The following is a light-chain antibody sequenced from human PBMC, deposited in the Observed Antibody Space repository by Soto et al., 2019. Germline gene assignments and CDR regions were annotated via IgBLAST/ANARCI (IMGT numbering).Light chain of an antibody. V-gene: IGKV3-20*01. J-gene: IGKJ1*01. CDR2: DAS. CDR3: QQYGSSVRT. CDR1: QSVSSSY. Sequence: EIVLTQSPGTLSLSPGERATLSCRASQSVSSSYLAWYQQKPGQAPRLLIYDASRRATGIPDRFSGSGSETDFTLTISGLEPEDFAVYYCQQYGSSVRTFGQGTKVDIK.